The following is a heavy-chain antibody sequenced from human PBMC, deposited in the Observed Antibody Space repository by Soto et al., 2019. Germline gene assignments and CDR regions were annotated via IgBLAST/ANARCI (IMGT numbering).Heavy chain of an antibody. CDR3: ARVYYYGSGSYAGDYYYYMDV. CDR1: GYTFTSYG. V-gene: IGHV1-18*01. D-gene: IGHD3-10*01. Sequence: ASVKVSCKASGYTFTSYGISWVRQAPGQGLEWMGWISAYNGNTNYAQKLQGRVTMTTDTSTSTAYMELRSLRSDDTAVYYCARVYYYGSGSYAGDYYYYMDVWGKGTTVTVSS. J-gene: IGHJ6*03. CDR2: ISAYNGNT.